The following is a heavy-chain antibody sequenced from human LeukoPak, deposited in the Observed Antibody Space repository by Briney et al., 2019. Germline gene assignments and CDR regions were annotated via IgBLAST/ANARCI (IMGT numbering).Heavy chain of an antibody. D-gene: IGHD4-17*01. J-gene: IGHJ6*03. CDR1: GFTFSSYW. Sequence: PGVSLRFSCAASGFTFSSYWLIWLRQAPGKGLVWVANIKQGESEKDYVDPVKGRFTISRDNAKNSLYLQMNSLRAEDTAVYYCARDSYGDRNYYYHYYMDVWSKGTTVTVSS. CDR2: IKQGESEK. CDR3: ARDSYGDRNYYYHYYMDV. V-gene: IGHV3-7*01.